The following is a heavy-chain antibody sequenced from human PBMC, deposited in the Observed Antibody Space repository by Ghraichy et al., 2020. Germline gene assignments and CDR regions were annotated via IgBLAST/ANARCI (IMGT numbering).Heavy chain of an antibody. CDR2: IYYSGST. D-gene: IGHD2-2*01. V-gene: IGHV4-39*01. Sequence: GSLSLTCTVSGGSISSSSYYWGWIRQPPGKGLEWIGSIYYSGSTYYNPSLKSRVTISVDTSKNQFSLKLSSVTAADTAVYYCARQKFKCSSTSCYGGLFDYWGQGTLVTVSS. CDR1: GGSISSSSYY. CDR3: ARQKFKCSSTSCYGGLFDY. J-gene: IGHJ4*02.